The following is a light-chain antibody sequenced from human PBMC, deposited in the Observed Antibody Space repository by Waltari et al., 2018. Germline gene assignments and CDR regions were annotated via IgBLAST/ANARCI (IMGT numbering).Light chain of an antibody. J-gene: IGKJ4*01. CDR2: WAS. CDR3: QQYYTTPS. V-gene: IGKV4-1*01. Sequence: DIVMTQSPDSLAVSLGERAPINCKSSQSVLYSSKNKNYLSWYQQKPGQPPKLLIYWASTRESGVPDRFSGSGSGTDFTLTISSLQAEDVAVYYCQQYYTTPSVGGGTKVEIK. CDR1: QSVLYSSKNKNY.